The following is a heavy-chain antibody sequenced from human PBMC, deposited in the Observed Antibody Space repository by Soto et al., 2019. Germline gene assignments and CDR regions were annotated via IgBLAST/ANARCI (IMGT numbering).Heavy chain of an antibody. J-gene: IGHJ3*02. CDR2: ISAYNGNT. V-gene: IGHV1-18*01. CDR3: ARGIAVAQNDAFDI. CDR1: GYTYTIYG. D-gene: IGHD6-19*01. Sequence: ASVKGSCQTSGYTYTIYGISWVRQATGQGLEWMGWISAYNGNTNYAQKLQGRVTMTTDTSTSTAYMELRSLRSDDTAVYYCARGIAVAQNDAFDIWGQGTMVTVSS.